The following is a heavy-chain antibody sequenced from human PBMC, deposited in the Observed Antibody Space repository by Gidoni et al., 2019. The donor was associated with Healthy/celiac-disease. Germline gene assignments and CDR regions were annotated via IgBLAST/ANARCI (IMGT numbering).Heavy chain of an antibody. Sequence: EVQLVESGGGLVQPGRSLRLSCAASGFTFDDYAMHWVRQAPGKGLEWVSGISWNSGSIGYADSVKGRFTISRDNAKNSLYLQMNSLRAEDTALYYCAKGGLVGATEFDYWGQGTLVTVSS. CDR3: AKGGLVGATEFDY. J-gene: IGHJ4*02. V-gene: IGHV3-9*01. CDR2: ISWNSGSI. D-gene: IGHD1-26*01. CDR1: GFTFDDYA.